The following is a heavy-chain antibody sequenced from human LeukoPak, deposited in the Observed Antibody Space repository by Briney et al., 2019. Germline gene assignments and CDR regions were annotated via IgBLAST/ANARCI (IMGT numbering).Heavy chain of an antibody. CDR3: VTGLYGLDY. J-gene: IGHJ4*02. V-gene: IGHV3-21*01. CDR2: IRSSSNGK. D-gene: IGHD4-17*01. CDR1: GFTFSSYG. Sequence: NPGGSLRLSCAASGFTFSSYGMSWVRQASGKGLEWVSTIRSSSNGKFYADSVKGRFTISRDNSRNTLSLEMNSLRAEDTAVYYCVTGLYGLDYWGQGTLVTVSS.